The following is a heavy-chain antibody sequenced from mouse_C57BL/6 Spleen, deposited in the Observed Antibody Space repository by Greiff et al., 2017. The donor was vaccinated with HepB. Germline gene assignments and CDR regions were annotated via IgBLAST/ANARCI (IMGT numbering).Heavy chain of an antibody. CDR2: INYDGSST. J-gene: IGHJ4*01. V-gene: IGHV5-16*01. CDR3: ARYYSQGGMDY. D-gene: IGHD2-12*01. CDR1: GFTFSDYY. Sequence: EVQVVESEGGLVQPGSSMKLSCTASGFTFSDYYMAWVRQVPEKGLEWVANINYDGSSTYYLDSLKSRFIISRDNAKNILYLQMSSLKSEDTATYYCARYYSQGGMDYWGQGTSVTVSS.